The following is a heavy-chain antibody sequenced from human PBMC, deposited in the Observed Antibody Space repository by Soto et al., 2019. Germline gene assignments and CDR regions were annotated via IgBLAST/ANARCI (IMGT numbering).Heavy chain of an antibody. V-gene: IGHV4-4*09. CDR3: ARRNHDEEGYSFDF. CDR1: GGCSTGWY. D-gene: IGHD3-3*01. Sequence: SVTLSLTCTVCGGCSTGWYSNRIRLPPEKGLEWIGYIDDSGTTTYNAALKSRVSISAETSKNHFSLNLRSVTAADTAIYYCARRNHDEEGYSFDFWGQGVLVTAS. J-gene: IGHJ4*02. CDR2: IDDSGTT.